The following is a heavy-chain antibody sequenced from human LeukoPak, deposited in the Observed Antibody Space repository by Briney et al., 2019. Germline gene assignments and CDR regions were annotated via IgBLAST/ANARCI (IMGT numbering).Heavy chain of an antibody. D-gene: IGHD2-2*01. CDR3: ARGAAPAEDWFDP. J-gene: IGHJ5*02. CDR1: GYTLINYH. V-gene: IGHV1-69*02. CDR2: IIPILGIA. Sequence: SVKVSCKASGYTLINYHINWVRQAPGQGLEWMGRIIPILGIANYAQKFQGRVTITADKSTSTAYMELSSLRSEDTAVYYCARGAAPAEDWFDPWGQGTLVTVPS.